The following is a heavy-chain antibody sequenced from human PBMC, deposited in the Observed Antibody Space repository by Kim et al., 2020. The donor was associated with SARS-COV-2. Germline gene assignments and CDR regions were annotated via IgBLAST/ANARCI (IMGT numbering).Heavy chain of an antibody. CDR1: GFTFSSYS. J-gene: IGHJ6*02. V-gene: IGHV3-21*01. D-gene: IGHD6-6*01. Sequence: GGSLRLSCAASGFTFSSYSMNWVRQAPGKGLEWVSSISSSSSYIYYADSVKGRFTISRDNAKNSLYLQMNSLRAEDTAVYYCARGKQLVQFYYYYYGMDVWGQGTTVTVSS. CDR2: ISSSSSYI. CDR3: ARGKQLVQFYYYYYGMDV.